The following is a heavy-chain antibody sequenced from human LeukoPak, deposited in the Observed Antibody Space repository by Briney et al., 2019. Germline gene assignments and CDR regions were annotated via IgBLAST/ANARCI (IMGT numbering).Heavy chain of an antibody. CDR3: ARDPLVYGDAVEYFQH. J-gene: IGHJ1*01. CDR2: IIPIFGTA. CDR1: GGTFSSYA. D-gene: IGHD4-17*01. V-gene: IGHV1-69*05. Sequence: GASVKVSCKASGGTFSSYAISWVRQAPGQGLEWIGRIIPIFGTANYAQKFQGRVTITTDESTSTAYMELSSLRSEDTAVYYCARDPLVYGDAVEYFQHWGQGTLVTVSS.